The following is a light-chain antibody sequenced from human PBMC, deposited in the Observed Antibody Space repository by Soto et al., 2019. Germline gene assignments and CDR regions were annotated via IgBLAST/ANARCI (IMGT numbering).Light chain of an antibody. CDR2: GAS. CDR3: QKYMDLSPYP. J-gene: IGKJ2*01. CDR1: QTVSRS. V-gene: IGKV3-15*01. Sequence: EVVLTQSPATLSVSPGERATLSCRSSQTVSRSLAWYQQKPGQAPRLLIYGASTMATGIPGRFRGRGCGTDFPLAMSSLLYEDFGVYYCQKYMDLSPYPVGQGTKVDIK.